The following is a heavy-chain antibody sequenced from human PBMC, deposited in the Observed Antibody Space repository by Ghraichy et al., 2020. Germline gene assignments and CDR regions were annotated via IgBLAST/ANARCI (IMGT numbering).Heavy chain of an antibody. D-gene: IGHD3-10*01. V-gene: IGHV3-23*01. CDR1: GFTFGDYG. Sequence: GESLNISCVASGFTFGDYGMSWVRQAPGKGLEWVSAIGGDGSSPYYADSVKGRFTISRDNSKNTLYLQVNSLRAGDTAVYYCAKDRVPRNGRYDAFDIWGQGTVVTVSS. J-gene: IGHJ3*02. CDR2: IGGDGSSP. CDR3: AKDRVPRNGRYDAFDI.